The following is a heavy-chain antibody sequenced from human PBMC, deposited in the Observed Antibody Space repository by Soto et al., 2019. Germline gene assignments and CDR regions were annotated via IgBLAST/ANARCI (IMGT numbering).Heavy chain of an antibody. CDR3: ASDPPETYHALDF. J-gene: IGHJ4*02. V-gene: IGHV3-66*01. Sequence: EVQPVESGGGLVQPGGSLRLSCVATGFTISDNYMAWVRQAPGKGLDYVSVIYSGGSTFYADSVKGRFTISRDISKNTLYLQMNSLRVEDTAVYYCASDPPETYHALDFWGQGIPVTVSS. CDR2: IYSGGST. D-gene: IGHD2-2*01. CDR1: GFTISDNY.